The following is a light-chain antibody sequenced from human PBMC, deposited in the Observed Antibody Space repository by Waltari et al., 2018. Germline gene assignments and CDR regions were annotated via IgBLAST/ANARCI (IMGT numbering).Light chain of an antibody. J-gene: IGKJ1*01. Sequence: EIVLTQSPGNASLSSGERVTLSCRASQSVGSSSLAWYQQKPGQAPRLVIYRASRRATGIPDRFSGSGSGTDFSLTISRLEPEDFAVYYCQQHGTLPATFGQGTKVEIK. CDR2: RAS. V-gene: IGKV3-20*01. CDR1: QSVGSSS. CDR3: QQHGTLPAT.